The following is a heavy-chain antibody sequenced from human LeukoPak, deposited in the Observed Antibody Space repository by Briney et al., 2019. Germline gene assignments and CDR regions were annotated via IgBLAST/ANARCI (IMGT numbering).Heavy chain of an antibody. CDR2: IYYSGST. V-gene: IGHV4-39*01. J-gene: IGHJ4*02. Sequence: SETLSLTCTVSGGSISSSSYFWGWIRQPPGEGLEWIGSIYYSGSTYYNPSLKSRVTISVDTSKNQFSLKLSSVTAADTAVYYCASQIDPYYFDYWGQGTLVTVSS. CDR1: GGSISSSSYF. CDR3: ASQIDPYYFDY.